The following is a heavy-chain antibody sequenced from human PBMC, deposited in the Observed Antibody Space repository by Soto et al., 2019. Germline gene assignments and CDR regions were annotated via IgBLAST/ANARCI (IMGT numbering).Heavy chain of an antibody. CDR1: GGPIGSYY. Sequence: SLTCTVSGGPIGSYYWSWIRQSPGKGLEWIGCVYYSDDTNYNPSLKSRVTISLDRSKNQFSLRLTSVTAADTAVYYCARTEASSWSFFYYGMDVWGQGTTVTVSS. CDR2: VYYSDDT. D-gene: IGHD6-13*01. V-gene: IGHV4-59*01. CDR3: ARTEASSWSFFYYGMDV. J-gene: IGHJ6*02.